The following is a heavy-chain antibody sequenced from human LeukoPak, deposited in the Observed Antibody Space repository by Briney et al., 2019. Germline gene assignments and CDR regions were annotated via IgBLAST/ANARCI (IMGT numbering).Heavy chain of an antibody. J-gene: IGHJ4*02. CDR3: AKRVSGTTFY. Sequence: ETGGSLRLSCAASGFTVSSYAMNWVRQAPGKGLEWVSAISGSGATTYYADSVKGRFTISRDNSKNTLYLHMNSLRAEDTAVYYCAKRVSGTTFYWGQGTLVTVSS. CDR1: GFTVSSYA. CDR2: ISGSGATT. V-gene: IGHV3-23*01. D-gene: IGHD1-1*01.